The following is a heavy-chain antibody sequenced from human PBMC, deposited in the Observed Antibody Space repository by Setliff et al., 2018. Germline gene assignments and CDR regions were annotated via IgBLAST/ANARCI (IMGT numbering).Heavy chain of an antibody. J-gene: IGHJ4*02. V-gene: IGHV3-23*01. CDR2: ISGSGGST. Sequence: GSLRLSCAASGFTFSSYAMSWVRQAPGKGLEWVSGISGSGGSTDYADSVKGRFTISRDNSKNTLYLQMNSLRAEDTAVYYCARTCSGSGCYAGLESWGQGTPVTVSS. CDR3: ARTCSGSGCYAGLES. D-gene: IGHD2-15*01. CDR1: GFTFSSYA.